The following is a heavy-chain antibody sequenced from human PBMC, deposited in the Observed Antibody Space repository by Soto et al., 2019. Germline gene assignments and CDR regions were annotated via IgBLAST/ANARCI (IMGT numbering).Heavy chain of an antibody. CDR1: GYTFTAYW. CDR2: IYPGDSDT. Sequence: SLKISCKGSGYTFTAYWIGWVRQMPGKGLEWMGIIYPGDSDTRYSPSLQGQVTISADKSISTAYLQWSSLKASDTAMFYCARGGYSGNSKDPFYIWGPGTMVTVSS. J-gene: IGHJ3*02. D-gene: IGHD6-25*01. V-gene: IGHV5-51*01. CDR3: ARGGYSGNSKDPFYI.